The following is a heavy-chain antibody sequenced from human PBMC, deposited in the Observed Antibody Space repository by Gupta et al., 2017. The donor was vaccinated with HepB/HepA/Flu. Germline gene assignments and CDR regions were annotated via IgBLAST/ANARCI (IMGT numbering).Heavy chain of an antibody. Sequence: EVQLVESGGGLVKPGGSLRLSCAASGFTFSRYSMNWVRQAPGKGLEWVSSISSSSSYIYYADSVKGRFTISRDNAKNSLYLQMNSLRAEDTAVYYCAREGCSGGSCYSVPYYFDYWGQGTLVTVSS. CDR1: GFTFSRYS. CDR3: AREGCSGGSCYSVPYYFDY. CDR2: ISSSSSYI. J-gene: IGHJ4*02. D-gene: IGHD2-15*01. V-gene: IGHV3-21*01.